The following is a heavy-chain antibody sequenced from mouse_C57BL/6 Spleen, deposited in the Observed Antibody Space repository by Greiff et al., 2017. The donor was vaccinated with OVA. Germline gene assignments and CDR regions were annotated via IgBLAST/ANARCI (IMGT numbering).Heavy chain of an antibody. D-gene: IGHD1-2*01. V-gene: IGHV7-3*01. CDR2: IRNKANGYTT. Sequence: EVKVVESGGGLVQPGGSLSLSCAASGFTFTDYYMSWVRQPPGKALEWLGFIRNKANGYTTEYSASVKGRFTISRDNSQSILYLQMNALRAEDSATYYCARYLTTADRDWYFDVWGTGTTVTVSS. CDR3: ARYLTTADRDWYFDV. CDR1: GFTFTDYY. J-gene: IGHJ1*03.